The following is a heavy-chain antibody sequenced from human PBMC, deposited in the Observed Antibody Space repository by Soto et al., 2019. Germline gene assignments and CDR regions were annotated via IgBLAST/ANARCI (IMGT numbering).Heavy chain of an antibody. CDR3: ARGPSIAALRFYYYYMDV. J-gene: IGHJ6*03. Sequence: QVQLQQWGAGLLKPSETLSLTCAVYGGSFSGYYWSWIRQPPGKGLEWIGEINHSGSTNYNPSLKSRVTISVDTSKNQFSRKLSSVTAADTAVYYCARGPSIAALRFYYYYMDVWGKGTTVTVSS. CDR2: INHSGST. V-gene: IGHV4-34*01. CDR1: GGSFSGYY. D-gene: IGHD6-6*01.